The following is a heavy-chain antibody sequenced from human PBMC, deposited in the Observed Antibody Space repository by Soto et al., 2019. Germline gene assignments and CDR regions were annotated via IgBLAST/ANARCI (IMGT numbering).Heavy chain of an antibody. J-gene: IGHJ5*02. CDR3: ASAMSTT. Sequence: QVQLVQSGAEVKKPGASVKVSCKASGYTFTSHDINWMRQATGQGLEWMGWMNPNSGHTNYAQKFQGRVTMTRNTYISTVYVELTSLRSEDTAVYYCASAMSTTWGQGTLVTVSS. V-gene: IGHV1-8*01. CDR2: MNPNSGHT. D-gene: IGHD2-2*01. CDR1: GYTFTSHD.